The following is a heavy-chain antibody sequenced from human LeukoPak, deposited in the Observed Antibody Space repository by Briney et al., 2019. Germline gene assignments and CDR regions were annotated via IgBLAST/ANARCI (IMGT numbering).Heavy chain of an antibody. CDR1: GGSISSYY. J-gene: IGHJ3*02. D-gene: IGHD2-2*01. Sequence: PSETLSLTCTVSGGSISSYYWSWIRQPPGKGLEWIGYIYYSGTTNYNPSLKSRVTISVDTSKNQFSLKLSSVTAADTAVYYCAREVDPGDCSSTSCGAFDIWGQGTMVTVSS. V-gene: IGHV4-59*01. CDR2: IYYSGTT. CDR3: AREVDPGDCSSTSCGAFDI.